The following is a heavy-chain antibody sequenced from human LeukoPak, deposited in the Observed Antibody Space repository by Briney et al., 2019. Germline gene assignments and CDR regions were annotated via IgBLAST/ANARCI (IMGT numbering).Heavy chain of an antibody. CDR2: IRPNSGGT. V-gene: IGHV1-2*02. CDR3: AREPSGSGGYDY. D-gene: IGHD3-10*01. J-gene: IGHJ4*02. CDR1: GFTFSGYY. Sequence: ASVKVSCKASGFTFSGYYMHWVRQAPGQELEWMAWIRPNSGGTNYVQKFQGRVTVTRDTSISTDYMEISGLTSDDTALYYCAREPSGSGGYDYWGQGTLVTVSS.